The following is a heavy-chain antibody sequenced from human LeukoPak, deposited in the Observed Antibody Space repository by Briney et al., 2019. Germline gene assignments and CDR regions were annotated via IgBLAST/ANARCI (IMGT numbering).Heavy chain of an antibody. J-gene: IGHJ5*02. Sequence: GALVKVSCKTSGYTFTGYYIHWARQAPGQGLEWMGWIDPNSGGTNYAQKFQGRVTMTRDTSISTAYMELSRLTSADTAVYRCATPSSSSWYGFDPWGQGTLVTVSS. CDR1: GYTFTGYY. V-gene: IGHV1-2*02. CDR2: IDPNSGGT. D-gene: IGHD6-13*01. CDR3: ATPSSSSWYGFDP.